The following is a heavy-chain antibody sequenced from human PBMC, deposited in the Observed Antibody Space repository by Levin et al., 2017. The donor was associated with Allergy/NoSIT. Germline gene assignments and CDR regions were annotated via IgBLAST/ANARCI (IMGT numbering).Heavy chain of an antibody. D-gene: IGHD5-24*01. CDR1: GFTLSSHY. V-gene: IGHV3-66*01. CDR2: IYSGGST. CDR3: ARDNYNRYWYFDL. Sequence: LSLTCAASGFTLSSHYMSWVRQPPGKGLEWVSVIYSGGSTYYADSVKDRFSISRDNSKNTLYLQMNSLRAEDTAVYYCARDNYNRYWYFDLWGRGTLVTVSS. J-gene: IGHJ2*01.